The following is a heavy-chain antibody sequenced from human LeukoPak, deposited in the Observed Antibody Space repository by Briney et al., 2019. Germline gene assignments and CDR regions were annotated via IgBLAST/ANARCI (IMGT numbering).Heavy chain of an antibody. Sequence: SETLSLTCTVSGGSISSYYWSWIRQPPGKGLEWIGYIYYSGSTNYNPSLKSRVTISVDTSKNQFSLKLSSVTAADTAVYYCARYYCGGHCYGFDYWGQGTLVTASS. CDR1: GGSISSYY. CDR2: IYYSGST. CDR3: ARYYCGGHCYGFDY. D-gene: IGHD2-21*02. V-gene: IGHV4-59*08. J-gene: IGHJ4*02.